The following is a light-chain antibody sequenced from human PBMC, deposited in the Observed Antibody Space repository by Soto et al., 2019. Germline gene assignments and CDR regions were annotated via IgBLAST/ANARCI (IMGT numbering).Light chain of an antibody. Sequence: EIVMTQSPATLSVSPGERATLSCRASQSVRSNLAWYQQKPGQAPSLLIYGASTRVTGLPARFSGSGSGTVFALTISSLQSEDFAVYYCQQYNSWLWTFGQVTKVEIK. J-gene: IGKJ1*01. CDR1: QSVRSN. CDR3: QQYNSWLWT. CDR2: GAS. V-gene: IGKV3-15*01.